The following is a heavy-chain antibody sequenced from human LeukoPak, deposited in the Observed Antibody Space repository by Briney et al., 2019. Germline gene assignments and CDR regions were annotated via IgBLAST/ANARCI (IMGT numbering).Heavy chain of an antibody. CDR1: GGSISSSSDY. Sequence: SETLSLTCTVSGGSISSSSDYWGWIRQPPGKGLEWIGSIYYSGSTYYNPSLKSRVTISVDTSKNQFSLKLSSVTAADTAVYYCARHGQWLLPPGYWGQGTLVTVSS. CDR2: IYYSGST. J-gene: IGHJ4*02. D-gene: IGHD6-19*01. V-gene: IGHV4-39*01. CDR3: ARHGQWLLPPGY.